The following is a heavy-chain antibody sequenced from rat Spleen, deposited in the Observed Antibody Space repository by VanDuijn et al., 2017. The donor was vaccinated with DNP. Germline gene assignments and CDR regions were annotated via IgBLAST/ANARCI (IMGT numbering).Heavy chain of an antibody. D-gene: IGHD1-2*01. J-gene: IGHJ4*01. CDR1: GFTFNNYW. V-gene: IGHV5-31*01. CDR2: ITSSGGST. CDR3: ARVHLYSSYAMDA. Sequence: EVQLVESGGGLVQPGRSLKLSCAASGFTFNNYWMTWIRQVPGKGLEWVASITSSGGSTYYPDSVKGRFTISRDNAKNTLYLQMNSLRSEDTATYYCARVHLYSSYAMDAWGQGTSVTVSS.